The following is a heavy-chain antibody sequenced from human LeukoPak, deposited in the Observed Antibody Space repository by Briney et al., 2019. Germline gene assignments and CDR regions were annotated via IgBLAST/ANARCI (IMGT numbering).Heavy chain of an antibody. V-gene: IGHV4-38-2*02. Sequence: SETLSLTCTVSGYSISSGYYWGWIRQPPGKGLEWIGSIYHSGNTYYNPSLKSRVTMSVDTSKNQFSLNLSSVTAADTAVYYCARDFGDTAMDNEVDYWGQGTLVTVSS. CDR2: IYHSGNT. CDR3: ARDFGDTAMDNEVDY. CDR1: GYSISSGYY. D-gene: IGHD5-18*01. J-gene: IGHJ4*02.